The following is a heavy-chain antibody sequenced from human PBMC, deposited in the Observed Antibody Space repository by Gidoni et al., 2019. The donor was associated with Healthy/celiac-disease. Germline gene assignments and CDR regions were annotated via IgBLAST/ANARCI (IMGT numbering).Heavy chain of an antibody. CDR2: ISSSSSTI. V-gene: IGHV3-48*04. CDR1: GFTFSSYR. CDR3: ARDQDPGYDFWSALPRGFYYYGMDV. D-gene: IGHD3-3*01. J-gene: IGHJ6*02. Sequence: EVQLVESGGGLVQPGGSLRLSCAASGFTFSSYRMNWVRPAPGKGLEWVSYISSSSSTIYYADSVKGRFTISRDNAKNSLYLQMNSLRAEDTAVYYCARDQDPGYDFWSALPRGFYYYGMDVWGQGTTVTVSS.